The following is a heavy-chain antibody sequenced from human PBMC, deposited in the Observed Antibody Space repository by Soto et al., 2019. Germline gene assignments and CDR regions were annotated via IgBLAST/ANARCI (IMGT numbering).Heavy chain of an antibody. V-gene: IGHV3-74*01. D-gene: IGHD3-10*01. J-gene: IGHJ4*02. CDR2: INGDGSGT. CDR3: ARVIYGSGTANDY. Sequence: EVQLVESGGGLVQPGGSLRRSCAASGFTFSGRWMHWVRQAPGQGLVWVSRINGDGSGTSYADFGKGRFTLSRDDARNTPLLQMNGLRAEATGVYYCARVIYGSGTANDYWGQGTMVTVSS. CDR1: GFTFSGRW.